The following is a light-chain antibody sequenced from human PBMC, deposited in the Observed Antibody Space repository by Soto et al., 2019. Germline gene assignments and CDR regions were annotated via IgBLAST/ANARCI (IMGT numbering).Light chain of an antibody. CDR2: EVS. Sequence: QSALTQPASVSGSPGQSITISCTGTSSDVGGYNYVSWYQQHPGKAPKLMIYEVSNRPSGASNRFSGSKSGNTASLTISGLQADDEADYYCSSYTSSSTHNYVFGTGTKLTVL. V-gene: IGLV2-14*01. J-gene: IGLJ1*01. CDR3: SSYTSSSTHNYV. CDR1: SSDVGGYNY.